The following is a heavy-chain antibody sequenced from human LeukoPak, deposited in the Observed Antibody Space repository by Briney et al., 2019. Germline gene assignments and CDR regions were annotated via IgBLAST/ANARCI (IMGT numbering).Heavy chain of an antibody. D-gene: IGHD6-19*01. Sequence: GGSLRLSCAASGFTVSSNYMSWVRQAPGKGLEWVSVIYSGGSTYYADSVKGRFTIFRDNSKNTLHLQMNSLRAEDTAVYYCARGLIAVAGTFDYWGQGTLVTVSS. J-gene: IGHJ4*02. CDR1: GFTVSSNY. CDR3: ARGLIAVAGTFDY. CDR2: IYSGGST. V-gene: IGHV3-53*01.